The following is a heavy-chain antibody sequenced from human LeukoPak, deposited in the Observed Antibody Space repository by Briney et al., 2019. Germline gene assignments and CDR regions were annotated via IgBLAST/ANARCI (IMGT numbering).Heavy chain of an antibody. Sequence: SETLSLTCTVSGDSIKKNTYYWGWIRQPPGKGLEWIGNVYYSGSTYYNPSLKSRVTISVDRSKNQFSLKLSSVTAADTAVYYCARDSQQLSAFDIWGQGTMVTVSS. V-gene: IGHV4-39*07. CDR2: VYYSGST. CDR1: GDSIKKNTYY. CDR3: ARDSQQLSAFDI. D-gene: IGHD6-13*01. J-gene: IGHJ3*02.